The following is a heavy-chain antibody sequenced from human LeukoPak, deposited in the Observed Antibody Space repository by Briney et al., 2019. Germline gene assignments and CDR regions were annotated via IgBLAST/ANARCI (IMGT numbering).Heavy chain of an antibody. CDR3: ARGLQQQLGWFDP. Sequence: GGSLRLSCAASGFTVSNNYMSWVRQAPGKGLEWVSTIYSGGSAYYADSVKGRFTISRNNSKNTLYLQMSSLRADDTAVYYCARGLQQQLGWFDPWGQGTLVTVSS. V-gene: IGHV3-53*04. CDR1: GFTVSNNY. D-gene: IGHD6-13*01. J-gene: IGHJ5*02. CDR2: IYSGGSA.